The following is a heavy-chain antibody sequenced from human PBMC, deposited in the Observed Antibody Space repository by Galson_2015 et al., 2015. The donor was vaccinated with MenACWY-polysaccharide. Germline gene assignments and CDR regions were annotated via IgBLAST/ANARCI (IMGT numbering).Heavy chain of an antibody. Sequence: SLRLSCAPSGFIFSNYWMSWVRLTPGKGLEWLGNIKNDGTAKNYVDSVKGRFTFSRDNTKNSLYLQMNSLREEDTAVYYCEKDRHWNSFDCWGQGTLVTVSS. J-gene: IGHJ4*02. CDR3: EKDRHWNSFDC. CDR2: IKNDGTAK. CDR1: GFIFSNYW. V-gene: IGHV3-7*01. D-gene: IGHD1/OR15-1a*01.